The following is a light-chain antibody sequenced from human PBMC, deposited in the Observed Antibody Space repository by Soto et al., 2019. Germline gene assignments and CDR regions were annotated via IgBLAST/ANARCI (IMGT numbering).Light chain of an antibody. CDR1: QSITNNY. CDR3: QQYRTSPIT. V-gene: IGKV3-20*01. Sequence: ETVLTQSPGTLSLSPGERATLSCRASQSITNNYLAWYQQKPGQAPRLLIYGASSRVTGTPDRFSGSGSGTDFTLTISSLEPEDFAVYYCQQYRTSPITFGQGTRLEIK. J-gene: IGKJ5*01. CDR2: GAS.